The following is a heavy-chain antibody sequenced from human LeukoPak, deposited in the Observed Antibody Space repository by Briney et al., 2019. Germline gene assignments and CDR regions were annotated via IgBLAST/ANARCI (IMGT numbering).Heavy chain of an antibody. CDR2: ISGSGGFT. Sequence: GGSLRLSCTASGFTFSSYGMSWVRQAPGKGLEWVSGISGSGGFTYYADSLKGRFTISRDNSKNMLYLQMNSLRVEDTAVYYCAKGHGSTWYDGLYYFDYWGQGTLVTVSS. J-gene: IGHJ4*02. V-gene: IGHV3-23*01. D-gene: IGHD6-13*01. CDR3: AKGHGSTWYDGLYYFDY. CDR1: GFTFSSYG.